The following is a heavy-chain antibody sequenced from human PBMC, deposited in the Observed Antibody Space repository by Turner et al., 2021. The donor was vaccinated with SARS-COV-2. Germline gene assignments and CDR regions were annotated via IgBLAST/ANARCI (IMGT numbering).Heavy chain of an antibody. Sequence: QLQLQESGPGLAKPSETLSLTCSVSGGSISSSTYYWGWIRQPPGKGLEWIGNIYYSGSTYYNPSLKSRVTISVDTSKNQFSLKLSSVTAADTAVYYCARLMDTAMDYYGMDVWFQGTTVTVSS. CDR1: GGSISSSTYY. V-gene: IGHV4-39*01. CDR3: ARLMDTAMDYYGMDV. CDR2: IYYSGST. J-gene: IGHJ6*02. D-gene: IGHD5-18*01.